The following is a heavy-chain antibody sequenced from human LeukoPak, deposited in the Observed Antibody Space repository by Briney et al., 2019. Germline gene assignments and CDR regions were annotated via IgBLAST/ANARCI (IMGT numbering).Heavy chain of an antibody. Sequence: SETLSLTCTVSGGSITSNIHFWGWIRQPPGKGPEGVATIHSTGTSFYNPSLKSRATIFVDASKNQFYLKLTSVTAADTAVYYCARQTTGSYQWTFDFWGQGALVTVSS. D-gene: IGHD1-26*01. CDR2: IHSTGTS. J-gene: IGHJ4*02. CDR1: GGSITSNIHF. CDR3: ARQTTGSYQWTFDF. V-gene: IGHV4-39*01.